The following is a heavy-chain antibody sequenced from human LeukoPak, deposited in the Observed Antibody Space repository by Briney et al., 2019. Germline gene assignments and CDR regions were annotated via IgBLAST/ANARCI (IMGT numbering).Heavy chain of an antibody. V-gene: IGHV4-38-2*02. D-gene: IGHD3-10*01. CDR1: GYSISSGYY. CDR3: ARIYARGSGGGDDY. Sequence: SETLSLTCTVSGYSISSGYYWGWIRQPPGKGLEWIGSIYHSGSTYYNPSLKSRVTISVDTSKNQFSLKLSSVTAADTAVYHCARIYARGSGGGDDYWGQGTLVTVSS. CDR2: IYHSGST. J-gene: IGHJ4*02.